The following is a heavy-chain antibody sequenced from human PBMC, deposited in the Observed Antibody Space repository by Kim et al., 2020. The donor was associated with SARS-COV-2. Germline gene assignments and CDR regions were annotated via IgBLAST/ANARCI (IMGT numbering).Heavy chain of an antibody. CDR1: GGSISDFY. V-gene: IGHV4-59*01. D-gene: IGHD3-10*01. Sequence: SETLSLTCTVSGGSISDFYWHWIRRAPGKGLEWIWSIYHMWNTDYSPSLKSRLSISIDTSSNQFYLRLTSVTAADTAVYYCAMGVRNYMATVVPTHFDLWGQGPLVAVSS. CDR2: IYHMWNT. CDR3: AMGVRNYMATVVPTHFDL. J-gene: IGHJ4*02.